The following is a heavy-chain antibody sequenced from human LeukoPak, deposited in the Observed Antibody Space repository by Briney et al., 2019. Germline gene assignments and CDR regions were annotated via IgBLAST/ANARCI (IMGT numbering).Heavy chain of an antibody. Sequence: ASVKVSCKASGYSFTGYVLYWVRQAPGQGPEWMGWINPTSGGTDYAQKFQGRVTMTRDTSIRTAYMELSSLRSEDTAVYYCARGLDYYDSSGYLDWGQGTLVTVSS. J-gene: IGHJ4*02. CDR3: ARGLDYYDSSGYLD. CDR1: GYSFTGYV. CDR2: INPTSGGT. V-gene: IGHV1-2*02. D-gene: IGHD3-22*01.